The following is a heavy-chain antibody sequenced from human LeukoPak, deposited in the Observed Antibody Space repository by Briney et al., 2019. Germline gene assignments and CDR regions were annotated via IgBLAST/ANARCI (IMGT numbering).Heavy chain of an antibody. CDR3: VKGGYCTGGRCYGEYY. CDR2: VNPTSGVT. Sequence: GASLKVSCTTSGFNFPDYYIQWVRQAPGQGLEWMGWVNPTSGVTDYAQKFQGRVTMTRDTSITTDYMELSSLTPDDTAIYFCVKGGYCTGGRCYGEYYWGQGTQVTVSS. CDR1: GFNFPDYY. D-gene: IGHD2-15*01. J-gene: IGHJ4*02. V-gene: IGHV1-2*02.